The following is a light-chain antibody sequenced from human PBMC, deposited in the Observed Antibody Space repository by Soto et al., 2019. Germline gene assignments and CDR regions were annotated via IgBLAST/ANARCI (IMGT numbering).Light chain of an antibody. CDR1: SSDVGGYNY. V-gene: IGLV2-8*01. CDR2: EVT. J-gene: IGLJ3*02. Sequence: QSVLPQPPSASGFPGQSVTISCTGTSSDVGGYNYASWYHQYPGRAPKLMIYEVTKRPSGVPDRFSGSKSGNTASLTVSGLQAEDEADYYCSSYAASNNFYFVFGGGTKLTVL. CDR3: SSYAASNNFYFV.